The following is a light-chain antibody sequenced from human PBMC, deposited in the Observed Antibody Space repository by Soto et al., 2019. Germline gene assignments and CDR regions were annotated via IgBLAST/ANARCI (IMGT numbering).Light chain of an antibody. J-gene: IGKJ5*01. CDR1: QSISSW. Sequence: DIQMTQSPSTLSASVGDRVTITCRASQSISSWLAWYQQKPGKAPKSLIYKASSLESGGPSRFSGGGSGTEFTLTISSLQPDDFATYYCQQYNSYPITFGQGTRLEIK. CDR2: KAS. CDR3: QQYNSYPIT. V-gene: IGKV1-5*03.